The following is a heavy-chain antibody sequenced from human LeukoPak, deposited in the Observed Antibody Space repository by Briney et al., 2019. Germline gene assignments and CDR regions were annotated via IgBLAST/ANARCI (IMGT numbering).Heavy chain of an antibody. V-gene: IGHV1-46*01. CDR3: ARDTLRFLEWLSTPYYYGMDV. D-gene: IGHD3-3*01. CDR1: GYTFTSYY. Sequence: ASVKVSCKASGYTFTSYYMHWVRQAPGQGLEWMGIINPSGGSTSYAQKFQGRVTMTRDTSTSTVYMELSSLRSEDTAVYYCARDTLRFLEWLSTPYYYGMDVWGQGTTVTVSS. J-gene: IGHJ6*02. CDR2: INPSGGST.